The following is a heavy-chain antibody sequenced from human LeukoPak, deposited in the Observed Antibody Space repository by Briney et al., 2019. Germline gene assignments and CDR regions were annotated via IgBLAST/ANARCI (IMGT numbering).Heavy chain of an antibody. CDR3: ARDNSNYATNWFDP. CDR2: ISGSGGST. Sequence: GGTLRLSCAASGFTFSSYGMRWVRQAPGKGLEWVSAISGSGGSTYYADSVKGRFTISRDNAKNSLYLQMNSLRAEDTAVYYCARDNSNYATNWFDPWGQGTLVTVSS. V-gene: IGHV3-23*01. J-gene: IGHJ5*02. D-gene: IGHD4-11*01. CDR1: GFTFSSYG.